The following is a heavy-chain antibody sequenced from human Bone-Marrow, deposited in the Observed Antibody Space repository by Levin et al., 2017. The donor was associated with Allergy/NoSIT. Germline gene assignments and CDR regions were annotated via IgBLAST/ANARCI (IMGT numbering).Heavy chain of an antibody. D-gene: IGHD4-23*01. J-gene: IGHJ4*02. V-gene: IGHV4-39*01. CDR1: GGSISSTVHY. CDR3: ARHLQYGGNGHFEY. Sequence: SETLSLTCTVSGGSISSTVHYWGWVRQPPGKGLESIASIYYTGTTYYNPSLESRVTISVDTSRNQFSLKVSSVTAADTAIDYCARHLQYGGNGHFEYWGEGTLVTVSS. CDR2: IYYTGTT.